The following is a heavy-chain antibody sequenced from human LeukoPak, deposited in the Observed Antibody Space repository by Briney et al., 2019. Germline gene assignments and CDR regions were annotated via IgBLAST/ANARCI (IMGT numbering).Heavy chain of an antibody. CDR2: INHSGNT. CDR3: ARTTEGGYIGYFYYYYMDV. Sequence: SETLSLTCAAYGGSFSGYNWRWIRQPPGKGLEWIGEINHSGNTKYNPSLKSRVTISVDTSKNQFSLKLNFVTAADTAVYYCARTTEGGYIGYFYYYYMDVWGKGTTVTISS. V-gene: IGHV4-34*01. CDR1: GGSFSGYN. J-gene: IGHJ6*03. D-gene: IGHD5-18*01.